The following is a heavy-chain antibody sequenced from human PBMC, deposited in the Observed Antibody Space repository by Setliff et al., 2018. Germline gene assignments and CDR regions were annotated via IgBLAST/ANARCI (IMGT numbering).Heavy chain of an antibody. CDR2: XXXXXXX. Sequence: SETLSLTCTVSDDSFTSSRYYWGWIRQAPGSGXEWIXXXXXXXXXXXXASVXXXVTISXDTSRNQFSLELRSVTVADTATYYCVRPGGTTVVARHFDYWGSGILVTVSS. J-gene: IGHJ4*01. CDR1: DDSFTSSRYY. V-gene: IGHV4-39*01. D-gene: IGHD2-15*01. CDR3: VRPGGTTVVARHFDY.